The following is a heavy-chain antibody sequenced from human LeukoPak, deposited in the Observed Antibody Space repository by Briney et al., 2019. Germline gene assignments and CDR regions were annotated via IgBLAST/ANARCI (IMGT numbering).Heavy chain of an antibody. CDR1: GFTVGTNY. CDR3: ARDMGYNYGSYFDY. V-gene: IGHV3-53*01. J-gene: IGHJ4*02. D-gene: IGHD5-18*01. Sequence: GGSLRLSCAAPGFTVGTNYMSWVRQAPGKGLEWVSIIYSGDSTYYADSVKGRFTISRDNSKNTLFLQMNSLRAEDTAVYYCARDMGYNYGSYFDYWGQGTLVTVSS. CDR2: IYSGDST.